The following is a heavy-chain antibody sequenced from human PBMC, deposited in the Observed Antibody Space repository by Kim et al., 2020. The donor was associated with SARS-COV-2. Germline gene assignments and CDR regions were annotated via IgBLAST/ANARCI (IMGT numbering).Heavy chain of an antibody. CDR2: MSPDGSVI. D-gene: IGHD1-26*01. CDR1: GLTISTSF. V-gene: IGHV3-7*01. Sequence: GGSLRLSCAASGLTISTSFMSWVRQAPGRGLEWLADMSPDGSVIGYEDSLEGRFTISRDNAKNSVYLQMNDLRVEDTAVYYCARDSECGAIDYWGQGTLV. CDR3: ARDSECGAIDY. J-gene: IGHJ4*02.